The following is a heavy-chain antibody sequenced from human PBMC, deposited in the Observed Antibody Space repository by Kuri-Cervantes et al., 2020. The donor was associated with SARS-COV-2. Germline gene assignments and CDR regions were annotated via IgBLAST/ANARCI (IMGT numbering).Heavy chain of an antibody. CDR3: AKDRVGVHDF. V-gene: IGHV3-30*18. Sequence: GGSLRLSCAASGFNFSRTDMHWVRQAPGKGLEWVAVISHDGKNKKCIASGKGRFTISRDNSQNTLYLQMKSLTSEGTAIYYCAKDRVGVHDFWGQGTLVTVSS. J-gene: IGHJ4*02. CDR1: GFNFSRTD. CDR2: ISHDGKNK. D-gene: IGHD2-21*01.